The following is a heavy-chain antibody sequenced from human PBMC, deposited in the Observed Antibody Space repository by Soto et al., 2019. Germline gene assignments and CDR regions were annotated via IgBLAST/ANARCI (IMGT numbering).Heavy chain of an antibody. J-gene: IGHJ6*02. CDR3: ARASHDFWSGYYTYYYHGMDV. D-gene: IGHD3-3*01. CDR2: INHSGST. V-gene: IGHV4-34*01. CDR1: GGSFCGYY. Sequence: PSETLSLTCAVYGGSFCGYYWSWIRQPPGKGLEWIGEINHSGSTNYNPSLKSRVTISVDTSKNQFSLKLSSVTAADTAVYYCARASHDFWSGYYTYYYHGMDVWGQGTTVTVSS.